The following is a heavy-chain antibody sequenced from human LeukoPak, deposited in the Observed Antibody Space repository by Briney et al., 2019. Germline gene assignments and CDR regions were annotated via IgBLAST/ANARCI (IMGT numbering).Heavy chain of an antibody. Sequence: GGSLRLSCAASGFSFSDFAVHWVRQAPGKGLEWVAAISYNSRNTKYADSVKGRFTISRDNSKNILYLQMSSLRAEDTAVYYCATRRVLWLHRYYFDYWGQGTLVTVSS. V-gene: IGHV3-30*04. J-gene: IGHJ4*02. CDR2: ISYNSRNT. D-gene: IGHD5-18*01. CDR3: ATRRVLWLHRYYFDY. CDR1: GFSFSDFA.